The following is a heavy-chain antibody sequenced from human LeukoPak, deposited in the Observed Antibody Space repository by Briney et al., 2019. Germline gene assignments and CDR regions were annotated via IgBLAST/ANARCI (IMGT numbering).Heavy chain of an antibody. Sequence: ASVKVSCKASGYTFTSYYMHWVRQAPGQGLEWMGIINPRGGSTDYAQKFQGRVTMTSDTSTSTVYMELKGLTSEDTAVYFCARVGTTGATADNWGQGTLVTVSS. V-gene: IGHV1-46*01. CDR1: GYTFTSYY. D-gene: IGHD4-11*01. J-gene: IGHJ4*02. CDR3: ARVGTTGATADN. CDR2: INPRGGST.